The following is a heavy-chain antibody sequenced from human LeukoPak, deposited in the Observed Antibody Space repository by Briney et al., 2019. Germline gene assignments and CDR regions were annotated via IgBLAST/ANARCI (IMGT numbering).Heavy chain of an antibody. Sequence: SETLSLTCTVSGGSISTYYWSWIRQPSGKGLEWIGYIYYNGATDYNPSLKSRVTISVDTSKNEFSLKLSSVTAADTDLYYCARRTVTNGWFRIDYWGQGSLVIVSS. CDR3: ARRTVTNGWFRIDY. J-gene: IGHJ4*02. V-gene: IGHV4-59*08. CDR1: GGSISTYY. D-gene: IGHD6-19*01. CDR2: IYYNGAT.